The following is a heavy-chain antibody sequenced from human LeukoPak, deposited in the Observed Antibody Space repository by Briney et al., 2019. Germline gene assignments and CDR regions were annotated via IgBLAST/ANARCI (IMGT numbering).Heavy chain of an antibody. J-gene: IGHJ6*03. V-gene: IGHV4-4*02. CDR2: IYHSGGA. D-gene: IGHD2-8*01. CDR1: GGSISSSTNW. Sequence: SETLSLTCAVSGGSISSSTNWWSWVRQPPGKGLEWIGEIYHSGGANYNPSLKSRITISVDKSQNQFSLKVNSLTAADTAVYYCATNGYYCMDVWGKGTTVTVSS. CDR3: ATNGYYCMDV.